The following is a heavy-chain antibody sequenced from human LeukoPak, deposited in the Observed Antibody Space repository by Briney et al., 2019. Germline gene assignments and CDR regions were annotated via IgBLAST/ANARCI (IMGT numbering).Heavy chain of an antibody. CDR2: ISGDGSVT. J-gene: IGHJ4*01. D-gene: IGHD6-6*01. CDR1: GFTLRNYW. Sequence: GGSLRLSCTASGFTLRNYWMHWVRQVPGKRLVWVSRISGDGSVTNYAHSVQGRFTISRDNAKNILYLQINSLRSEDTAVYYCARYSSSSGGASYYLDYWGHGTLVTVSS. CDR3: ARYSSSSGGASYYLDY. V-gene: IGHV3-74*01.